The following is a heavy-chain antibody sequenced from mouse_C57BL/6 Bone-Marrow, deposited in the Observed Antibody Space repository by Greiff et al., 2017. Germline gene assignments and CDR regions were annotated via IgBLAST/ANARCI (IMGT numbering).Heavy chain of an antibody. Sequence: QVQLQQSGAELVMPGASVKLSCKASGYTFTSHWMHWVKQRPGQGLEWIGEIDPSDSYTNYNQKFKGKSTLTVDKSSSTAYMQLSSLTSEDSAVYYCARKGIYDYDGGFAYWGQGTLVTVSA. CDR1: GYTFTSHW. V-gene: IGHV1-69*01. J-gene: IGHJ3*01. CDR2: IDPSDSYT. CDR3: ARKGIYDYDGGFAY. D-gene: IGHD2-4*01.